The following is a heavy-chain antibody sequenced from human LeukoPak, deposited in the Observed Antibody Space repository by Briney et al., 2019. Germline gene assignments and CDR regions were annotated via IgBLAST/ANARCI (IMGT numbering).Heavy chain of an antibody. CDR3: ATEKGVTDAFDI. CDR1: GYTFTSYG. D-gene: IGHD5-18*01. J-gene: IGHJ3*02. V-gene: IGHV1-18*01. Sequence: ASVKVSCKASGYTFTSYGISWVRQAPGQGLEWMGWISAYNGNTNYAQKLQGRVTMTTDTSTSTAYMELRSLRSEDTAVYYCATEKGVTDAFDIWGQGTMVTVSS. CDR2: ISAYNGNT.